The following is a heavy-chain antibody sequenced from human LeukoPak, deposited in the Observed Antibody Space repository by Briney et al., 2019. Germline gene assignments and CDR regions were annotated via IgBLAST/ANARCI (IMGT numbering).Heavy chain of an antibody. J-gene: IGHJ4*02. CDR3: ARAGSVGCSGGSCTLITEFDY. V-gene: IGHV4-59*01. CDR2: IYYTGST. CDR1: GGSISTYY. D-gene: IGHD2-15*01. Sequence: SETLSLTCTVSGGSISTYYWSWIRQPPGKGLEWIGYIYYTGSTSYNPSLKSRVTISVDTSKNQFSLKLSSVTAADTAVYYCARAGSVGCSGGSCTLITEFDYWGQGTLVTVSS.